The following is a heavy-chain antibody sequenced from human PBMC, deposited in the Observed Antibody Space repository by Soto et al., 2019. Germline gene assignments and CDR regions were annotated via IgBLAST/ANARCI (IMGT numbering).Heavy chain of an antibody. J-gene: IGHJ4*02. Sequence: QVQLVESGGGVVQPGRSLRLSCAASGFSLSNYGMHWVRQAPGKGLEWVAVISYHGRDEDYADSVKGRFTISRDTSKNTLYLQMNTLRPEDTAVYYCVKDHLMNTVTTGGYWGQGTLVTVSS. D-gene: IGHD4-17*01. CDR2: ISYHGRDE. CDR3: VKDHLMNTVTTGGY. CDR1: GFSLSNYG. V-gene: IGHV3-30*18.